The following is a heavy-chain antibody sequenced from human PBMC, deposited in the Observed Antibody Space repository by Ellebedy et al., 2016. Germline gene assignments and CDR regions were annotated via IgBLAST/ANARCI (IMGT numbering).Heavy chain of an antibody. CDR2: MRGDGAKT. J-gene: IGHJ4*02. V-gene: IGHV3-23*01. Sequence: GGSLRLXCAPSGLTVSSFFMGWVRQAPGKGLEWVSTMRGDGAKTHLADSVKGRFTMSRDIPKNTLYLQMNNLRAEDTAVYYCAKDRDDAGDFVFDSWGQGTLVTVSS. CDR1: GLTVSSFF. CDR3: AKDRDDAGDFVFDS. D-gene: IGHD4-17*01.